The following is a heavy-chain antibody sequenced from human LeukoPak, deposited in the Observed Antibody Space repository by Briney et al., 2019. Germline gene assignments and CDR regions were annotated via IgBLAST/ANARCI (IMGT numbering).Heavy chain of an antibody. V-gene: IGHV4-34*01. CDR1: GGSFSGYY. D-gene: IGHD1-14*01. Sequence: PSETLSLTCAVYGGSFSGYYWSWIRQPPGKGLEWIGEINHSGSTNYNPSLKSRVTISVDTPKNQFSLKLSSVTAADTAVYYCARLPRNPFYYYYGMDVWGQGTTVTVSS. J-gene: IGHJ6*02. CDR3: ARLPRNPFYYYYGMDV. CDR2: INHSGST.